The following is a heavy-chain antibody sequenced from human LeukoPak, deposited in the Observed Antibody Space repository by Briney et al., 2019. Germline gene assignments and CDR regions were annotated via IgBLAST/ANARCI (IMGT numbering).Heavy chain of an antibody. CDR2: IYHSGST. J-gene: IGHJ6*03. Sequence: TLSLTCTVSAYSSSSGYYWGWIRQPTGKGLEWIGSIYHSGSTYYNPSLKSRVTISVDTSKNQFSLKLSSVTAADTAVYYCASSVGYDSSGYSSGYYYMDVWGKGTTVTVSS. V-gene: IGHV4-38-2*02. CDR3: ASSVGYDSSGYSSGYYYMDV. D-gene: IGHD3-22*01. CDR1: AYSSSSGYY.